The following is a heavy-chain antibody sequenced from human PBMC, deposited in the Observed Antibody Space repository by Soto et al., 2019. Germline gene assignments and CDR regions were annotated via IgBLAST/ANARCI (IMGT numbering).Heavy chain of an antibody. V-gene: IGHV3-9*01. J-gene: IGHJ1*01. CDR2: ISWTTSAI. CDR1: GFSFHDYA. D-gene: IGHD4-17*01. CDR3: AQGGDYGAYFPFQH. Sequence: GGSLRLSCEASGFSFHDYAMHWVRQGPGKGLEWVSGISWTTSAIGYADSVKGRFTISRDSAKNSLYLQMNSLRPEDTAFYYCAQGGDYGAYFPFQHWGQGTLVTVSS.